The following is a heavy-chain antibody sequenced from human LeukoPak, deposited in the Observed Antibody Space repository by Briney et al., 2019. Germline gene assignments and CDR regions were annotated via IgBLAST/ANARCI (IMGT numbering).Heavy chain of an antibody. CDR2: ISNSGSTT. CDR3: AKLLVRGSHYFDY. D-gene: IGHD3-10*01. CDR1: GFTFNSYA. V-gene: IGHV3-23*01. J-gene: IGHJ4*02. Sequence: PGGSLRLSCAASGFTFNSYAMAWVRQAPGKGLEWVSTISNSGSTTFYADSVKGRFTISRGNSQNTQYLQMTSLRAEDTAVYYCAKLLVRGSHYFDYWGQGTLVTVSS.